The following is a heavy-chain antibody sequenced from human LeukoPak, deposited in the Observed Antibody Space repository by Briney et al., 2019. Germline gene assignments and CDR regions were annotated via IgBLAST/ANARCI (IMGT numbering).Heavy chain of an antibody. Sequence: ASVKVSCKASGYTFTNYDINWVRQATGQGPEWMGWMNPKSGSTGYAQKFQGRVTMTRNTSISTAYMELSSLRSDDTAVYYCARDQDIVVVVAALRQREMGGFDPWGQGTLVTVSS. CDR2: MNPKSGST. D-gene: IGHD2-15*01. CDR3: ARDQDIVVVVAALRQREMGGFDP. CDR1: GYTFTNYD. J-gene: IGHJ5*02. V-gene: IGHV1-8*01.